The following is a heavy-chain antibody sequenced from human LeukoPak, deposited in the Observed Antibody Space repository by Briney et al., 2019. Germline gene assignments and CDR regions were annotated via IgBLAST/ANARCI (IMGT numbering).Heavy chain of an antibody. CDR3: ARLHRGMDV. Sequence: GGSLRLSCVASEFTLNNYGVNWVRQAPGKGLEWVSYMSDSGSTIYYADSVKGRFTISRDNAKNSLSLQMNSLSHEDTAVYFCARLHRGMDVWGQGTTVIVSS. CDR2: MSDSGSTI. V-gene: IGHV3-48*02. J-gene: IGHJ6*02. CDR1: EFTLNNYG.